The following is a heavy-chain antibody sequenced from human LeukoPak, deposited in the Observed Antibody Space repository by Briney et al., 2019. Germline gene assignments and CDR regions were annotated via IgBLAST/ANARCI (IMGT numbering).Heavy chain of an antibody. CDR1: GFTFSSNA. Sequence: GGSLRPSCAASGFTFSSNAMSWARQARGGGLGWVSAISGSGGSTYYADSVKGRFTITRDNSKNTLYLQMNSLRAEDTAVYYCAKRRGYFDYWGQGTLVTVSS. CDR2: ISGSGGST. V-gene: IGHV3-23*01. J-gene: IGHJ4*02. CDR3: AKRRGYFDY.